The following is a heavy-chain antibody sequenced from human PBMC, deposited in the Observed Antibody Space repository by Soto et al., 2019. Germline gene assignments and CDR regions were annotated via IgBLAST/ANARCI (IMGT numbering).Heavy chain of an antibody. CDR1: GYTFTGYY. CDR3: ARDLGIISSSWSAPPCYTDV. J-gene: IGHJ6*03. CDR2: INPNSGGT. V-gene: IGHV1-2*04. D-gene: IGHD6-13*01. Sequence: GASVKVSCKASGYTFTGYYMHWVRQAPGQGLEWMGWINPNSGGTNYAQKFQGWVTMTRDRSISTAYMELGRLRSDDTAVYYCARDLGIISSSWSAPPCYTDVWGKGTTVTVSS.